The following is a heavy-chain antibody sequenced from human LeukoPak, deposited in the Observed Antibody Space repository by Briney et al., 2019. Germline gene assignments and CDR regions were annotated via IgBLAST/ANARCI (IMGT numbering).Heavy chain of an antibody. V-gene: IGHV1-2*02. D-gene: IGHD3-22*01. J-gene: IGHJ4*02. Sequence: ASVKVSCKASGYTFTGYYMHWVRQAPGQGLEWMGWINPNSGGTNYAQKFQGRVTMTRDTSISTVYMELSSLRSEDTAVYYCARGGYYYDSSGSYSFDYWGQGTLVTVSS. CDR2: INPNSGGT. CDR3: ARGGYYYDSSGSYSFDY. CDR1: GYTFTGYY.